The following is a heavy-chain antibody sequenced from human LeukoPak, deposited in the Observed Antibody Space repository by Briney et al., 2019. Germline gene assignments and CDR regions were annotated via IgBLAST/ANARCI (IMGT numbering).Heavy chain of an antibody. CDR3: ARDWCSSTSCYDAFDI. CDR1: GGSISSGTYY. Sequence: PSQTLSLTSTVSGGSISSGTYYWSWTRQHPGKGLEWIGYIYYSGSTYYNPSLKSRVTISVDTSKNQFYLKLSSVTAADTAVYYCARDWCSSTSCYDAFDIWGQGTMVTVSS. V-gene: IGHV4-31*03. CDR2: IYYSGST. D-gene: IGHD2-2*01. J-gene: IGHJ3*02.